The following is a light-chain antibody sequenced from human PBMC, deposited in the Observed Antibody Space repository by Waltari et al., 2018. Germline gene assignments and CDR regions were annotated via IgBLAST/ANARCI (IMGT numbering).Light chain of an antibody. J-gene: IGLJ3*02. CDR3: ATWDDTLHGCWV. CDR2: TDN. V-gene: IGLV1-44*01. Sequence: QSVLTQPPSASGTPGQRVTISCSGSSPNIGSDTVNWFQHPPGTAPKLLIYTDNQRPSGVPDRFSGSKSGTSASLAISGLQSEDEADYYCATWDDTLHGCWVFGGGTKLTVL. CDR1: SPNIGSDT.